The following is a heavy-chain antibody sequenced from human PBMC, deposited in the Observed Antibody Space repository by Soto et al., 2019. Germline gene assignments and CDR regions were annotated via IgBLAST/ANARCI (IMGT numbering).Heavy chain of an antibody. CDR3: ARTGYSSGFYYFDH. J-gene: IGHJ4*02. V-gene: IGHV4-59*01. CDR1: GGSITSYY. Sequence: SETLSLTXTVSGGSITSYYWSWIRQPPGKGLEWIGYIYNSGNTNYNPSLKSRVTISVDTSKNQFSLKLSSVTAADTAVYYCARTGYSSGFYYFDHWGQGTLVTVSS. CDR2: IYNSGNT. D-gene: IGHD6-19*01.